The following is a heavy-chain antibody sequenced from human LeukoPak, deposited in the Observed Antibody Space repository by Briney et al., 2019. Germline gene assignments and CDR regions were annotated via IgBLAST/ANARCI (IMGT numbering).Heavy chain of an antibody. V-gene: IGHV4-34*01. J-gene: IGHJ4*02. CDR2: INHSGST. CDR3: ARRRGYDYVWGSYTDENFDY. D-gene: IGHD3-16*01. Sequence: PSETLSLTCAVYGGSFSGYYWSWTRQPPGKGLEWIGEINHSGSTNYNPSLKSRVTISVDTSKNQFSLKLSSVTAADTAVYYCARRRGYDYVWGSYTDENFDYWGQGTLVTVSS. CDR1: GGSFSGYY.